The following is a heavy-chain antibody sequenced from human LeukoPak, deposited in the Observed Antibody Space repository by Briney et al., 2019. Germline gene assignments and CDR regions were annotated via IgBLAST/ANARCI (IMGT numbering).Heavy chain of an antibody. D-gene: IGHD1-26*01. Sequence: GGSLRLSCAASGFTFSSYGMHWVRQAPGKGLERVAFISYDGSNKYYADSLKGRFTISRDNSKNTLYLQMNSLRPEDTAVYYCAKNWEELDYWGQGTLVTVSS. J-gene: IGHJ4*02. CDR2: ISYDGSNK. V-gene: IGHV3-30*18. CDR1: GFTFSSYG. CDR3: AKNWEELDY.